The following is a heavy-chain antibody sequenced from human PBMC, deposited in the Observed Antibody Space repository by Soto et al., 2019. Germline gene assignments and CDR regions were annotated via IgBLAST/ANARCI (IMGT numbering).Heavy chain of an antibody. CDR2: ISGSGGST. V-gene: IGHV3-23*01. J-gene: IGHJ5*02. D-gene: IGHD2-2*01. CDR1: GFTFSSYA. CDR3: ARSPTSWSPDNIVP. Sequence: WGSLRLSCAASGFTFSSYAMSWVRQAPGKGLEWVSAISGSGGSTYYADSVKGRFTISRDNSKNTLYLQMNSLRAEDTAVSHRARSPTSWSPDNIVPWGQGSRATVS.